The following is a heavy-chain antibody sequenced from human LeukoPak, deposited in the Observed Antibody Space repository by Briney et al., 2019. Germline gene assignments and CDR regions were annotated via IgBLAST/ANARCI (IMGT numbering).Heavy chain of an antibody. CDR3: PRGCGYHTVDY. V-gene: IGHV4-34*01. D-gene: IGHD6-25*01. CDR1: GGSFSGHN. Sequence: PSETLSHTCAVYGGSFSGHNWNWIRQPPGKGLEWIGDINYSGSANYNPSLKSRVTISVDTSKSQFSLKLSSVTAADTAVYYCPRGCGYHTVDYSGQGTLVTVSS. J-gene: IGHJ4*02. CDR2: INYSGSA.